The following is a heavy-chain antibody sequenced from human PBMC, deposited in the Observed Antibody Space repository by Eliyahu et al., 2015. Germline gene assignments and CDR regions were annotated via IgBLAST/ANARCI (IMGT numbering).Heavy chain of an antibody. J-gene: IGHJ4*02. Sequence: EVQLVESGGGLVQPGGSLRLSCAASGFPLSNYWMRWVCQAPGKGVEWVANIKQDGSEKDHVDSVKGRFTISRDNAKNSVYLQMSSLRAEDTAIYYCARSFISRALFDYWGQGTLVTVSS. CDR2: IKQDGSEK. CDR1: GFPLSNYW. V-gene: IGHV3-7*01. D-gene: IGHD3-10*01. CDR3: ARSFISRALFDY.